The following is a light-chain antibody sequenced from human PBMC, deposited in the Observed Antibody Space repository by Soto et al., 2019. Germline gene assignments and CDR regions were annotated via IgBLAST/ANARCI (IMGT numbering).Light chain of an antibody. V-gene: IGLV1-40*01. CDR2: GNS. J-gene: IGLJ1*01. Sequence: QSALTQPPSVSGAPGQRVTISCTGSSSNIGAGYDVHWYQQLPGTAPKLLIYGNSNRPSGVPDRFSGSKSGTSASLAITGLQAEDEAEYYCQSYDSSLSGSYVFGTGNKVTVL. CDR3: QSYDSSLSGSYV. CDR1: SSNIGAGYD.